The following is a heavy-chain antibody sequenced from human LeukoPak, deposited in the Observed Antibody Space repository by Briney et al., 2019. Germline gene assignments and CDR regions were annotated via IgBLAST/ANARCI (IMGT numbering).Heavy chain of an antibody. V-gene: IGHV3-48*02. D-gene: IGHD3-10*01. CDR1: GLPFSTYR. CDR2: ISTSPITI. CDR3: ARDRTLRNYGSGMDYLGMDV. Sequence: GGSLRLSCAASGLPFSTYRMNWVRQAPGKGLEWVSLISTSPITIYYADSVKGRFTLSRDNAKTSPFLQMNSLRDEDTAVYYCARDRTLRNYGSGMDYLGMDVWGQGTTVTVSS. J-gene: IGHJ6*02.